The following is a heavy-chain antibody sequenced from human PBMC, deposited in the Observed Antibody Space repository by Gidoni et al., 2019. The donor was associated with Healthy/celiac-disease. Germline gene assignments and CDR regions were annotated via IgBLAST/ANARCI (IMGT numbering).Heavy chain of an antibody. CDR2: ISYDGSNK. Sequence: QVQLVASGGGVVQPGRSLRLSCAASGFTFSSYGMHWVRQAPGKGLEWVAVISYDGSNKYYADSVKGRFTISRDNSKNTLYLQMNSLRAEDTAVYYCAKDLITIFGVVGDYWGQGTLVTVSS. J-gene: IGHJ4*02. CDR1: GFTFSSYG. CDR3: AKDLITIFGVVGDY. V-gene: IGHV3-30*18. D-gene: IGHD3-3*01.